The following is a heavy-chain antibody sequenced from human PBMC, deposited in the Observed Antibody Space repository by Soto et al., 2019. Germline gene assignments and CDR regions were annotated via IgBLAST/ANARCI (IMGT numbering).Heavy chain of an antibody. V-gene: IGHV3-74*01. J-gene: IGHJ4*02. CDR2: TDEYGSTI. D-gene: IGHD3-16*01. CDR3: TRDTGGRGAF. Sequence: GGSLRLSCAASGFTFSSYWMHWVRQVPGKGLVWVARTDEYGSTINYADSVKGRFTISRDNAKNTLYLEMNSLRGEDTALYYCTRDTGGRGAFWGQGSLVTVSS. CDR1: GFTFSSYW.